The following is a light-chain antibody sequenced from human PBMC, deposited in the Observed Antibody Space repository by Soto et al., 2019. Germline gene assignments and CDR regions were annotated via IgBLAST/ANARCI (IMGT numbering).Light chain of an antibody. CDR3: QQSYTSPYT. V-gene: IGKV1-39*01. CDR2: AAS. Sequence: DIQMTQSPSSLSASVGERVTITCRSSQSITNYLNWYQQKPGIAPKFLIYAASTLQRGVPSRFSGSGSGTDFSLTISNLQPADFASYYGQQSYTSPYTFGQGPKLEIK. CDR1: QSITNY. J-gene: IGKJ2*01.